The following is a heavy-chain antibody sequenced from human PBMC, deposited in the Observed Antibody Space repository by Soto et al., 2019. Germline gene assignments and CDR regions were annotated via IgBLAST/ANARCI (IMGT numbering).Heavy chain of an antibody. J-gene: IGHJ5*02. CDR1: GFSLSTSGVG. CDR2: IYWDDDK. V-gene: IGHV2-5*02. CDR3: AHGSAANHPYWFDP. D-gene: IGHD2-2*01. Sequence: QITLKESGPTLVKPTQTLTLTCTFSGFSLSTSGVGVGWIRQPPGKALEWLALIYWDDDKRYSPSLKSRLTITKDTSTNQVVLTMTTMDPVDTATYYCAHGSAANHPYWFDPWGQGTLVTVSS.